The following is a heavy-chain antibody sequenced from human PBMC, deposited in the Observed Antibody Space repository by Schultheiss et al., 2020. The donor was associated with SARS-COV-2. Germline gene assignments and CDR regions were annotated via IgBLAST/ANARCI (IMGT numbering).Heavy chain of an antibody. CDR3: ARAATIEGFDY. D-gene: IGHD5-24*01. CDR1: GFTFSTFA. Sequence: GESLKISCAGSGFTFSTFAMTWVRQAPGKGLEWVSAISGSGGSTYYADSVKGRFTISRDNSKNTLYLQMNSLRAEDTAVYYCARAATIEGFDYWGQGTLVTVSS. CDR2: ISGSGGST. V-gene: IGHV3-23*01. J-gene: IGHJ4*02.